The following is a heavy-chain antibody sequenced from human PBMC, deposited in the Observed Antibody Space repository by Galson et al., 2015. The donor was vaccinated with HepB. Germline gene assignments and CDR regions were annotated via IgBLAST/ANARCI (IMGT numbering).Heavy chain of an antibody. J-gene: IGHJ4*02. CDR1: GFTFSDYY. D-gene: IGHD6-13*01. Sequence: SLRLSCAASGFTFSDYYMSWIRQAPGKGLEWVSYISSSSSYTNYADSVKGRFTISRDNAKNSLYLQMNSLRAEDTAVYYCARDLAIAAAGGDYWGQGTLVTVSS. V-gene: IGHV3-11*06. CDR2: ISSSSSYT. CDR3: ARDLAIAAAGGDY.